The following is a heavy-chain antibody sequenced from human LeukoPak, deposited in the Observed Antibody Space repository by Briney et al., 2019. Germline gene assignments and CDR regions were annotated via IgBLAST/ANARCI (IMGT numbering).Heavy chain of an antibody. J-gene: IGHJ4*02. CDR3: ARAEIMITFGGVMPAYFDY. Sequence: SETLSLTCTVSGGSISSYYWGWIRQPPGKGLEWIGYIYYSGSTNYNPSLKSRVTISVDTSKNQFSLKLSSVTAADTAVYYCARAEIMITFGGVMPAYFDYWGQGTLVTVSS. CDR1: GGSISSYY. CDR2: IYYSGST. D-gene: IGHD3-16*01. V-gene: IGHV4-59*01.